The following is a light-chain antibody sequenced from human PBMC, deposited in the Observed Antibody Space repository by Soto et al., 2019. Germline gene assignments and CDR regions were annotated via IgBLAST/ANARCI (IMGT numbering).Light chain of an antibody. CDR2: WAS. CDR3: KKYCRTPPVT. CDR1: QSVLYSSNNKNY. V-gene: IGKV4-1*01. Sequence: DIVMTQSPDSLAVSLGERATINCKSSQSVLYSSNNKNYLAWYQQKPGQPPKLLIYWASTRESGVPDRFSGSGSGSDFTPTICRLQAKDVAVCYCKKYCRTPPVTFGPGTKVDIK. J-gene: IGKJ3*01.